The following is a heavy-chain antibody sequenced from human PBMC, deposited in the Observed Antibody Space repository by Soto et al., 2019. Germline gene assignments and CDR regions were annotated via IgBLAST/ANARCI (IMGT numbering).Heavy chain of an antibody. J-gene: IGHJ4*02. CDR1: AFSLKTYW. V-gene: IGHV3-7*01. CDR2: IRQYGDET. CDR3: ATGGSGTYYLGPLDY. Sequence: EVQLVESGGGLVLPGGSLRLSCVGSAFSLKTYWMAWVRQAPGKGLECVANIRQYGDETFYVDSVKGRFTISRDNANNSVHLQMDNLRAEDTGVYYCATGGSGTYYLGPLDYWGQGIMVIVSS. D-gene: IGHD3-10*01.